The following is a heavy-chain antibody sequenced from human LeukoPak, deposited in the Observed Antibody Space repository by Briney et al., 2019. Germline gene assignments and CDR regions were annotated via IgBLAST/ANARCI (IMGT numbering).Heavy chain of an antibody. V-gene: IGHV4-34*01. D-gene: IGHD2-2*01. CDR1: GGSFSGYY. CDR2: INHSGST. CDR3: ARGLWVPAASIHNWFDP. J-gene: IGHJ5*02. Sequence: SETLSLTCAVYGGSFSGYYWSWIRQPPGKGLEWIGEINHSGSTNYNPSLKSRVTMSVDTSKNQFSLKLSSVTAADTAVYYCARGLWVPAASIHNWFDPWGQGTLVTVSS.